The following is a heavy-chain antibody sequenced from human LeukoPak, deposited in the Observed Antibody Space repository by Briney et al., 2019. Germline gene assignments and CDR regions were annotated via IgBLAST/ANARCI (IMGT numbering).Heavy chain of an antibody. CDR2: IYHSGGT. J-gene: IGHJ3*02. CDR3: ARAKLGDPVAYDI. Sequence: SGTLSLTCAVYGGSFSDYYWNWIRQPPGKELEWIGEIYHSGGTKYNPSLKSRVTMLVDTSKNQFSLKLRSVTASDTAVYYCARAKLGDPVAYDIWGQGTTVTVSS. V-gene: IGHV4-34*01. D-gene: IGHD3-10*01. CDR1: GGSFSDYY.